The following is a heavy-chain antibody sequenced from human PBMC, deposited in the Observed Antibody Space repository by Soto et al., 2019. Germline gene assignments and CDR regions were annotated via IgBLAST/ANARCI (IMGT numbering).Heavy chain of an antibody. Sequence: QVQLQESGPGLVKPSQTLSLTCTVSGGSISSGGYYWSWIRQHPGKGLEWIGYIYYSGSTYYNPSLKSRFTISVDTSKNQFSLKLSSVTAADTAVYYCARVSSYYDFWSGPIMEGYYFDYWGQGTLVTVSS. J-gene: IGHJ4*02. V-gene: IGHV4-31*03. CDR2: IYYSGST. CDR3: ARVSSYYDFWSGPIMEGYYFDY. D-gene: IGHD3-3*01. CDR1: GGSISSGGYY.